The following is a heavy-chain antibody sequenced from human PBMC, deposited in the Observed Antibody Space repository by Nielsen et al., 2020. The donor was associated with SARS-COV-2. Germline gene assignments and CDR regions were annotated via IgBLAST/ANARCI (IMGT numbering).Heavy chain of an antibody. CDR1: GFTFCDYY. CDR3: AREGRDLPLDY. Sequence: GESLKISCAASGFTFCDYYMSWIRQAPGKGLEWISYIRSGSTYTNYADSVKGRFTISRDDAKNSLYLQMNSLRAEDTAVYYCAREGRDLPLDYWGQGVLVTVSS. J-gene: IGHJ4*02. D-gene: IGHD5-24*01. V-gene: IGHV3-11*05. CDR2: IRSGSTYT.